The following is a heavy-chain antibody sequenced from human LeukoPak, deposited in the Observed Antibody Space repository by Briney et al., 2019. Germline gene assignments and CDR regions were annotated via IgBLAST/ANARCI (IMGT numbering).Heavy chain of an antibody. J-gene: IGHJ4*02. D-gene: IGHD3-22*01. V-gene: IGHV3-23*01. CDR3: ARGRPLVVPLDY. CDR1: GFTFSTNA. CDR2: ISGSGAST. Sequence: GGSLRLSCLTSGFTFSTNAMSWVRQAPGKGLEWISGISGSGASTYYADSVTGRFTISRDNSRNTLYLQMSSLRGDDTAVYYCARGRPLVVPLDYWGQGTLVTVSS.